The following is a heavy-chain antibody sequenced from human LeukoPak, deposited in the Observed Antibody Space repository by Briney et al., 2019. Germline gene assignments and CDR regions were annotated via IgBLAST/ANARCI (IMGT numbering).Heavy chain of an antibody. D-gene: IGHD2-15*01. CDR1: GYSFTSYW. Sequence: GESLKISCKGSGYSFTSYWIGWVRQMPGKGLEWMGIIYPGDSDTRYSPSFQGQVTISADKSITTAYLQWSSLTASDTAMYYCARHLSYCSGGSCYDPEYFQHWGQGTLVTVSS. CDR3: ARHLSYCSGGSCYDPEYFQH. CDR2: IYPGDSDT. J-gene: IGHJ1*01. V-gene: IGHV5-51*01.